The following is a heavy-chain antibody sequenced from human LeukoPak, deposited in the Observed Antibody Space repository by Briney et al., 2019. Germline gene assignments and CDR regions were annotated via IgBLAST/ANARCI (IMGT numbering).Heavy chain of an antibody. CDR1: GFTFSTYS. D-gene: IGHD2-15*01. V-gene: IGHV3-48*01. J-gene: IGHJ4*02. Sequence: GGSLRLSCAASGFTFSTYSMIWVRQAPGKGLEWVSYISSSDSTIYYADSVKGRFTISRDTAKNSLYLQMNSLRAEDTAVYYCARGGHHNYWGQGTLVTVSS. CDR2: ISSSDSTI. CDR3: ARGGHHNY.